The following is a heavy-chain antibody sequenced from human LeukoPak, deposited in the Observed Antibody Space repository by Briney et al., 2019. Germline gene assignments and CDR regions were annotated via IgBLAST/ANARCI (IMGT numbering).Heavy chain of an antibody. Sequence: GGSLRLSCAASGFTFGTYWMSWVRQAPGKGPEWVASIKQDGSEKYYVVSVKGRFTISRDNAKNSVYLQMNSLRAEDTAVYYCARDQWWQFIAVAITSYFDRWGQGTLLTVST. J-gene: IGHJ4*02. V-gene: IGHV3-7*03. CDR3: ARDQWWQFIAVAITSYFDR. D-gene: IGHD6-19*01. CDR2: IKQDGSEK. CDR1: GFTFGTYW.